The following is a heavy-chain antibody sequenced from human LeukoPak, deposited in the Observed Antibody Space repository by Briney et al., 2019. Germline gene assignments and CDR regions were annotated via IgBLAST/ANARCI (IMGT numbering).Heavy chain of an antibody. J-gene: IGHJ4*02. CDR1: GFTFSIYV. V-gene: IGHV3-64*04. D-gene: IGHD3-3*01. CDR3: ARGRSGYYWDY. CDR2: INGIGDTT. Sequence: PGGSLRLSCSASGFTFSIYVIHWVRQAPGKGLEYVSAINGIGDTTYYADSVKGRFTISRDNAKNTLYLQMNSLRDEDTAVYYCARGRSGYYWDYWGQGTLATVSS.